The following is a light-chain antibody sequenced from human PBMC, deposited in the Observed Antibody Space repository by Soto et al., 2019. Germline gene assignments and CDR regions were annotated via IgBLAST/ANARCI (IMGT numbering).Light chain of an antibody. J-gene: IGKJ1*01. Sequence: EIVMTQSPATLSVSPGERATLSCRASQSVSSKLAWYQQKAGRAPRVLIYGASTRATGIPARFSGSGSGTEFTLTFSSLQSEDFAVYYCQHYNDWPPTWTFGQGTKVDIK. CDR1: QSVSSK. V-gene: IGKV3-15*01. CDR2: GAS. CDR3: QHYNDWPPTWT.